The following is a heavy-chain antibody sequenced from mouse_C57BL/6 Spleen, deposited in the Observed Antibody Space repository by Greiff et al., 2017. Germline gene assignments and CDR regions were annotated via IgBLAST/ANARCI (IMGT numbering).Heavy chain of an antibody. CDR2: ISSGSSTI. D-gene: IGHD2-4*01. Sequence: DVMLVESGGGLVKPGGSLKLSCAASGFTFSDSGMHWVRQAPGKGLEWVAYISSGSSTIYYADTVKGRFTISRNNAKNTLFLQITSLRSEDTAMYYCAKGSDDYDFDYWGQGPTLTDSS. V-gene: IGHV5-17*01. J-gene: IGHJ2*01. CDR3: AKGSDDYDFDY. CDR1: GFTFSDSG.